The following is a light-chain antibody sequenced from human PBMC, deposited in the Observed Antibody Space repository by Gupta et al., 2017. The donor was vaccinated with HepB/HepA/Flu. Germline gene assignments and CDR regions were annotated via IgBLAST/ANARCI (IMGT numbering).Light chain of an antibody. J-gene: IGLJ1*01. CDR3: ATWDDSLSGYV. Sequence: QSVLTPPPSPSATPGPRVTLSCSASSSNIGSDYVYWYQQFPGTAPKLLIYRNNQRPSGVPDRFSGSKSGTSASLAISGLRSDDEADYYCATWDDSLSGYVFGNGTNVTVL. CDR1: SSNIGSDY. CDR2: RNN. V-gene: IGLV1-47*01.